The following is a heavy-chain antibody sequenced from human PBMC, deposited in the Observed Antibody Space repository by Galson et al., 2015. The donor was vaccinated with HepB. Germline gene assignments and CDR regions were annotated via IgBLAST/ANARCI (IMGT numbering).Heavy chain of an antibody. CDR3: ARGRYSGSYFGGGGDY. V-gene: IGHV3-21*01. J-gene: IGHJ4*02. CDR2: ISSSSSYI. D-gene: IGHD1-26*01. Sequence: SLRLSCAASGFTFSSYSMNWVRQAPGKGLEWVSSISSSSSYIYYADSVKGRFTISRDNAKNPLYLQMNSLRAEDTAVYYCARGRYSGSYFGGGGDYWGQGTLVTVSS. CDR1: GFTFSSYS.